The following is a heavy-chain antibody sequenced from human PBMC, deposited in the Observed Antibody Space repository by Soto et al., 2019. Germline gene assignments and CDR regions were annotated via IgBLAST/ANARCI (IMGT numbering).Heavy chain of an antibody. CDR2: ISSSSSTI. J-gene: IGHJ6*02. D-gene: IGHD2-2*01. CDR1: GLTFSSYS. V-gene: IGHV3-48*01. Sequence: PGGSLRLSCAASGLTFSSYSMNWVRQAPGKGLEWVSYISSSSSTIYYADSVKGRFTISRDNAKNSLYLQMNSLRAEDTAVYYCAKGEIPQILVVPAAEHYYYYGMDVWGQGTTVTVSS. CDR3: AKGEIPQILVVPAAEHYYYYGMDV.